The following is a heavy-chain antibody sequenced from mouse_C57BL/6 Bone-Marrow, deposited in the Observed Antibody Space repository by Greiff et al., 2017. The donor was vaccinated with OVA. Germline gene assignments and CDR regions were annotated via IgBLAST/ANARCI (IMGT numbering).Heavy chain of an antibody. J-gene: IGHJ4*01. CDR3: ARRYAMDY. Sequence: QVQLKQPGAELVKPGASVKLSCKASGYTFTSYWMQWVKQRPGQGLEWIGEIDPSDSYTNYNQKFKGKATLTVDTSSSTAYMQLSSLTSEDSAVYYCARRYAMDYWGQGTSVTVSS. CDR1: GYTFTSYW. CDR2: IDPSDSYT. V-gene: IGHV1-50*01.